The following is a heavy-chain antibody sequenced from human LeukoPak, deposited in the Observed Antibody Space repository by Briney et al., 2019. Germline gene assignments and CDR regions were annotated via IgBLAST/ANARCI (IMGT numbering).Heavy chain of an antibody. CDR3: ARVSHRQPTWSFDL. D-gene: IGHD1-14*01. CDR2: IIPIFGTA. J-gene: IGHJ2*01. Sequence: SVKVSCKASGGTFSSYAIRWVRQAPEQGLEWMGGIIPIFGTANYAQKFQGRVTITTDESTSTAYMELSSLRSEDTAVYYCARVSHRQPTWSFDLWGRGTLVTVSS. CDR1: GGTFSSYA. V-gene: IGHV1-69*05.